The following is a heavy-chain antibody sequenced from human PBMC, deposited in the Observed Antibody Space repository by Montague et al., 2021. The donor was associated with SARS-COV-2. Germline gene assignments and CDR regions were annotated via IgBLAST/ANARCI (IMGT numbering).Heavy chain of an antibody. CDR1: GGSFSGYY. D-gene: IGHD3-10*01. V-gene: IGHV4-34*01. CDR2: INHSGST. Sequence: SETLSLTCVVYGGSFSGYYWNWIRQSPGKGLEWIGEINHSGSTNYNPSLKSRVTMSVDTSKNQFSLKLSSVTAADTAVYYCARGARQGYGFRLGSFDSWGQGTLVTVSS. CDR3: ARGARQGYGFRLGSFDS. J-gene: IGHJ4*02.